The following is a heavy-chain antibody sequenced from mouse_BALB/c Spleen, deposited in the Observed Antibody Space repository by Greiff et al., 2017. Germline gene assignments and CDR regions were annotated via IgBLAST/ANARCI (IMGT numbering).Heavy chain of an antibody. J-gene: IGHJ3*01. D-gene: IGHD2-4*01. CDR2: IRLKSNNYAT. CDR3: TRPPYDYEFAY. CDR1: GFTFSNYW. Sequence: EVKVEESGGGLVQPGGSMKLSCVASGFTFSNYWMNWVRQSPEKGLEWVAEIRLKSNNYATHYAESVKGRFTISRDDSKSSVYLQMNNLRAEDTGIYYCTRPPYDYEFAYWGQGTLVTVSA. V-gene: IGHV6-6*02.